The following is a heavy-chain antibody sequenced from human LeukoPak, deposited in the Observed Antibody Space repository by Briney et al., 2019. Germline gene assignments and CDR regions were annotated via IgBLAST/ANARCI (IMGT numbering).Heavy chain of an antibody. CDR2: IYYTGST. J-gene: IGHJ4*02. D-gene: IGHD3-22*01. Sequence: SETLSLTCTVSGGSISSSSYYWGWIRQPPGKGLEWIGSIYYTGSTYYNPSLKSRVIISVDTSKNQISLKLSSVTAADTAVYYCARGPEGYYLGYYFDYWGQGTLVTVSS. CDR3: ARGPEGYYLGYYFDY. V-gene: IGHV4-39*07. CDR1: GGSISSSSYY.